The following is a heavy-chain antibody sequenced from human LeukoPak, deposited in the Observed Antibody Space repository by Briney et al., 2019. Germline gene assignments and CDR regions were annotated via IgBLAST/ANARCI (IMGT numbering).Heavy chain of an antibody. CDR2: SRSKAYGGTT. D-gene: IGHD6-19*01. J-gene: IGHJ4*02. V-gene: IGHV3-49*03. CDR3: GSGSGWYSPDY. Sequence: GGSLRLSCTASGFTFGDYAMNWFRQAPGKGLEWVGFSRSKAYGGTTEYAASVKGRFTISRDDSKNIAYLQMNSLKTEDTAVYYCGSGSGWYSPDYWGQGTLVTVSS. CDR1: GFTFGDYA.